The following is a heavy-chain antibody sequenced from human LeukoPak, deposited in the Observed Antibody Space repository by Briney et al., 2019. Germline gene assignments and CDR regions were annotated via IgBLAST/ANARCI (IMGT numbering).Heavy chain of an antibody. CDR1: GFTFSSYE. D-gene: IGHD3-10*02. CDR2: ISSSDSTI. V-gene: IGHV3-48*03. Sequence: GGSLRLSCAASGFTFSSYEMHWVRQAPGKGLEWVSYISSSDSTIYYADSVKGRFTISRGNAKNSLYLQMNSLRAEDTAVYYCARGGANQYPTMSPVDHWGQGTLVTVSS. J-gene: IGHJ4*02. CDR3: ARGGANQYPTMSPVDH.